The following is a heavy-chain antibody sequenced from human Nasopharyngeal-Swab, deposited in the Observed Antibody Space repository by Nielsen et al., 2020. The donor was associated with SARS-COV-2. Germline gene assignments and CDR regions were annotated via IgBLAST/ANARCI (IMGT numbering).Heavy chain of an antibody. V-gene: IGHV3-33*01. D-gene: IGHD3-10*02. Sequence: GESLKISCTASGFTFSNYGIHWVRQAPGKGLEWVAVIGYNGSDKYYADSVKGRFTISRDNSKNTLYLQMNSLRAEDTAVYYCARDLVRGRWPQYAFDIWGQGTMVTVSS. CDR1: GFTFSNYG. J-gene: IGHJ3*02. CDR3: ARDLVRGRWPQYAFDI. CDR2: IGYNGSDK.